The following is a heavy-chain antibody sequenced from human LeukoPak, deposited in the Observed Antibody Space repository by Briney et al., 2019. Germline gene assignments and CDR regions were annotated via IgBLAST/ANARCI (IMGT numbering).Heavy chain of an antibody. D-gene: IGHD3-16*02. CDR2: INHSGST. CDR1: GGSFSGYY. V-gene: IGHV4-34*01. Sequence: PSETPSLTCAVYGGSFSGYYWSWIRQPPGKGLEWIGEINHSGSTNYNPSLKSRVTISVDTSKNQFSLKLSSVTAADTAVYYCARGHYDYVWGSYHFLGYFDYWGQGTLVTVSS. CDR3: ARGHYDYVWGSYHFLGYFDY. J-gene: IGHJ4*02.